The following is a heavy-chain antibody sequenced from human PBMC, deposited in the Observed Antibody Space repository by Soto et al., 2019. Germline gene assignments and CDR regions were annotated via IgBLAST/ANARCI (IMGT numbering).Heavy chain of an antibody. CDR3: ARGSKVDY. J-gene: IGHJ4*02. V-gene: IGHV4-34*01. CDR1: GGSFSGYY. Sequence: QVQLQQWGAGLLKPSETLSLTCAVYGGSFSGYYWSWIRQPPGKGLEWIGEINHSGSTNYNPSLKGRSPHIGRTAQDPVSPKLSSVTAADTAVYYCARGSKVDYWGQGTLVTVSS. CDR2: INHSGST.